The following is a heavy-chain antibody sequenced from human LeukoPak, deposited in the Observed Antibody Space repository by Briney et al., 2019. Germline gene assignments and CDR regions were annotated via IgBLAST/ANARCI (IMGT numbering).Heavy chain of an antibody. J-gene: IGHJ4*02. D-gene: IGHD6-6*01. CDR2: MNPNSGNT. CDR3: ARVLSSSADHLYYFDY. V-gene: IGHV1-8*01. Sequence: ASVKVSCKASGYTFTSYDINWVRQATGQRLEWMGWMNPNSGNTGYAQKFQGRVTMTRNTSISTAYMGLSSLRSEDTAVYYCARVLSSSADHLYYFDYWGQGTLVTVSS. CDR1: GYTFTSYD.